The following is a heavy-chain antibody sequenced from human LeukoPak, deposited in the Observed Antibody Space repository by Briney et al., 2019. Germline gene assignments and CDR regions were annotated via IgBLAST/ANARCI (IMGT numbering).Heavy chain of an antibody. D-gene: IGHD1-26*01. J-gene: IGHJ6*03. V-gene: IGHV3-23*01. CDR3: ARDYTGATYYYYYYYMDV. Sequence: PGGSLRLSCAASGFTFSSYAMSWVRQAPGKGLEWVSAISGSGGSTYYADSVKGRFTISRDNSKNTLYLQMNSLRAEDTAVYYCARDYTGATYYYYYYYMDVWGKGTTVTISS. CDR2: ISGSGGST. CDR1: GFTFSSYA.